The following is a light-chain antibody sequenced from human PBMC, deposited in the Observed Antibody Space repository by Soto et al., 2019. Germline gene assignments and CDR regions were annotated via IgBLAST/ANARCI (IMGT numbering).Light chain of an antibody. CDR1: QDIGSW. CDR2: AAS. V-gene: IGKV1-12*01. J-gene: IGKJ5*01. CDR3: QQGDSCPIT. Sequence: DIQMPPSPSSVSASVGDRVTITCRASQDIGSWLAWYQQKPGKAPDLLIYAASNLQSGVPSRFYGRRAGADFPLTISSLQPEDFATYYCQQGDSCPITFGQGTRLEIK.